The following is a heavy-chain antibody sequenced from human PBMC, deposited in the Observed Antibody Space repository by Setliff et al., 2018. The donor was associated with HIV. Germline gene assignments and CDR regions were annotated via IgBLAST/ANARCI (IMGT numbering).Heavy chain of an antibody. V-gene: IGHV4-39*01. CDR1: GASISSHNYY. CDR3: TIPASSLAPN. J-gene: IGHJ4*02. Sequence: SETLSLTCSVSGASISSHNYYWGWIRQSPGKGLEWIASIRSSGDTYYNPTLQSRVIISVDTSNNQISLKLTSVTAADTAVYYCTIPASSLAPNWGRGTQVTVPQ. CDR2: IRSSGDT.